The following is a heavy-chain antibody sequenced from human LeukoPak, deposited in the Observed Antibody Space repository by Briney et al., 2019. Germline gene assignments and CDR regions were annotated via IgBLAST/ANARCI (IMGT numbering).Heavy chain of an antibody. D-gene: IGHD2-2*01. CDR2: IYPGDSDT. J-gene: IGHJ4*02. Sequence: GGSLKISFKGSGCRFTSYWIGWVRPMPGKGLEWMGIIYPGDSDTRYSPSFQGQVTISADKSISTAYLQWSSLKASDTAMYYCARLLGYCSSTSCYPPRPNLPAWLSAPEYPDYWGQGTLVTVSS. CDR3: ARLLGYCSSTSCYPPRPNLPAWLSAPEYPDY. CDR1: GCRFTSYW. V-gene: IGHV5-51*01.